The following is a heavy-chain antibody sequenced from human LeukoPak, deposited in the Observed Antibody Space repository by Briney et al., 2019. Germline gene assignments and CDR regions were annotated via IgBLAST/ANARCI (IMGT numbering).Heavy chain of an antibody. D-gene: IGHD1-26*01. V-gene: IGHV4-4*07. J-gene: IGHJ5*02. CDR1: GGSISSFY. CDR2: MYPSGST. CDR3: ARAIFSPRGSYYDP. Sequence: SETMSLTCSVSGGSISSFYWAWIRQPAGKGLEWIGRMYPSGSTNYNPSLRSRVTMSVDTSKNQLYMKLSSVTAADTAVYYCARAIFSPRGSYYDPWGQGTLVTVSS.